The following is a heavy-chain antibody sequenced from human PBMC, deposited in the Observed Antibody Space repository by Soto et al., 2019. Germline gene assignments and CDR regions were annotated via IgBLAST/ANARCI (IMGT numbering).Heavy chain of an antibody. CDR3: ARDAERYCTNGVCLDAFDI. Sequence: GGSLRLSCAASGFTFSSYAMNWVRQAPGKGLEWVSTISSSGSSTYYADSVKGRFTISRDNSKNSLYLQMNSLRAEDTAVYYCARDAERYCTNGVCLDAFDIWGQGTMVTVSS. D-gene: IGHD2-8*01. V-gene: IGHV3-23*01. J-gene: IGHJ3*02. CDR2: ISSSGSST. CDR1: GFTFSSYA.